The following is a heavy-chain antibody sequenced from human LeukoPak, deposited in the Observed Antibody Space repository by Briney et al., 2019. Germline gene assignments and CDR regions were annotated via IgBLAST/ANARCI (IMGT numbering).Heavy chain of an antibody. J-gene: IGHJ3*02. CDR3: AKTTVKGPYAFDI. Sequence: GGSLRLSCAASGFTFSSYAMSWVRQAPGKGLEWVSAISGSGGSTYYADSVKGRFTISRDNSKNTLYLQMNSLRAEDTAVYYSAKTTVKGPYAFDIWGQGTMVTVSS. CDR1: GFTFSSYA. CDR2: ISGSGGST. D-gene: IGHD4-17*01. V-gene: IGHV3-23*01.